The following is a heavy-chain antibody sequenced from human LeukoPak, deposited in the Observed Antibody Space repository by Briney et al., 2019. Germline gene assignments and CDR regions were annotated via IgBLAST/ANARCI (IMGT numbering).Heavy chain of an antibody. V-gene: IGHV1-2*02. CDR2: INPDSAAT. D-gene: IGHD1-1*01. Sequence: ASLKVSCKASGYTFTDYYLHWVRQAPGQALEWMGWINPDSAATHFSQRFQGRVTITRDTSISTVYMEMTSLNFDDTAMYYCARVVQLRRPPYYYYYMDVWGTGTTVTVSS. CDR1: GYTFTDYY. CDR3: ARVVQLRRPPYYYYYMDV. J-gene: IGHJ6*03.